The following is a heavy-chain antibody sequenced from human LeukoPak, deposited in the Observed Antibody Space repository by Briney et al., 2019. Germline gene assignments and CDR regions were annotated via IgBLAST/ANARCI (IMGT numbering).Heavy chain of an antibody. CDR3: ARERQLDRNWFDP. Sequence: PGGSLRLSCAASGFTFSSYWMSWIRQAPGKGLEWVSYISSSGSTVYYADSVKGRFTISRDNAKNSLYLQMNSLRAEDTAVYYCARERQLDRNWFDPWGQGTLVTVSS. CDR1: GFTFSSYW. J-gene: IGHJ5*02. CDR2: ISSSGSTV. D-gene: IGHD6-6*01. V-gene: IGHV3-11*01.